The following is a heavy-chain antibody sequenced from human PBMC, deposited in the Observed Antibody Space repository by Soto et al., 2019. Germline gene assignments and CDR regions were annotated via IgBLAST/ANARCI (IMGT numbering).Heavy chain of an antibody. J-gene: IGHJ5*02. CDR2: INHSGST. CDR3: ARRVVPAAIPYNWFDP. V-gene: IGHV4-34*01. CDR1: GGCFSGYY. Sequence: SETLSLTCAVYGGCFSGYYWSWIRQPPGKGLEWIGEINHSGSTNYNPSLKSRVTISVDTSKNQFSLRLSSVTAADTAVYYCARRVVPAAIPYNWFDPWGQGTLVTVSS. D-gene: IGHD2-2*02.